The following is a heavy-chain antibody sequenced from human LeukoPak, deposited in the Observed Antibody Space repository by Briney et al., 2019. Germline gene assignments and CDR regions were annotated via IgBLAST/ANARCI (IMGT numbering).Heavy chain of an antibody. V-gene: IGHV3-48*01. D-gene: IGHD3-10*01. CDR2: ISLSSSSI. CDR3: AKAGSGSLPVYYYYYMDV. CDR1: GFTFSHYG. J-gene: IGHJ6*03. Sequence: GGSLRLSCAASGFTFSHYGMHWVRQAPGKGLEWVSYISLSSSSIYYADSVKGRFTISRDNSKNTLYLQMNSLRAEDTAVYYCAKAGSGSLPVYYYYYMDVWGKGTTVTISS.